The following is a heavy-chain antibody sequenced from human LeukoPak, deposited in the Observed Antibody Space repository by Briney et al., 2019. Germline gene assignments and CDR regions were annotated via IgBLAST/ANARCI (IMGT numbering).Heavy chain of an antibody. D-gene: IGHD2/OR15-2a*01. Sequence: GGSLRLSCAASGFTFSGSAMHWVRQASGKGLEWGGRIRSKANSYATAYAASVKGRFTISRDDSKNTAYLQMNSLKTEDTAVYYCTSSANSAFDIWGQGTMVTVSS. CDR2: IRSKANSYAT. J-gene: IGHJ3*02. CDR1: GFTFSGSA. CDR3: TSSANSAFDI. V-gene: IGHV3-73*01.